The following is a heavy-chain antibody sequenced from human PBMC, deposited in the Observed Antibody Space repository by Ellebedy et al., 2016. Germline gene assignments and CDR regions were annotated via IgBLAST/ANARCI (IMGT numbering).Heavy chain of an antibody. D-gene: IGHD6-19*01. Sequence: GGSLRLXXAASGFIFSSSTMHWVRQAPGWGLDWVAGISFDGRAVHYADSVKGRSTISRDNSKNTLSLQMNSLKGEDSAIYYCARGPYSSGHCDAFDVWGRGTTVTVS. CDR1: GFIFSSST. CDR2: ISFDGRAV. CDR3: ARGPYSSGHCDAFDV. J-gene: IGHJ3*01. V-gene: IGHV3-30*04.